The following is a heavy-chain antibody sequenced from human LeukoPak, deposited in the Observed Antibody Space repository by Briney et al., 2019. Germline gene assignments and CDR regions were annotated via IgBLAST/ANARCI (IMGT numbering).Heavy chain of an antibody. CDR1: GFTVSSNY. J-gene: IGHJ4*02. D-gene: IGHD4-17*01. V-gene: IGHV3-53*01. CDR2: IYSGGST. Sequence: GGSLRLSCAASGFTVSSNYMSWVRQAPGKGLEWVSLIYSGGSTYYADSVKGRFTISRGNSKNTLYLQMNSLRAEDTAVYYCARVAGYGDYIIYWGQGTLVTVSS. CDR3: ARVAGYGDYIIY.